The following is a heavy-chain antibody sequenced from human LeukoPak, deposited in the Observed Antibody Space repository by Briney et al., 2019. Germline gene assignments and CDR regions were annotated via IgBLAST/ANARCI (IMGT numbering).Heavy chain of an antibody. V-gene: IGHV3-15*01. Sequence: GGSLRLPCAASAASGFTFTYAWMSWVRQAPGKGLEWVGRFKSRRDGGTTDYAAAVKGRFTISRDDSKNTLWLQMNSLKTEDTAVYYCTAEQWQRFGYWGQGTLVTVSS. J-gene: IGHJ4*02. CDR1: GFTFTYAW. CDR3: TAEQWQRFGY. D-gene: IGHD5-12*01. CDR2: FKSRRDGGTT.